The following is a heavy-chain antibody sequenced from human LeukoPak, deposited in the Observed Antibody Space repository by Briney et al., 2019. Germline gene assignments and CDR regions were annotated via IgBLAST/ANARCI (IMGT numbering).Heavy chain of an antibody. D-gene: IGHD3-10*01. Sequence: GGSLRLSCAASGVYFGNYAMHWVRQAPGKGLEWVSLIPSGGFYEYYADSVKGRFTISRDDSGNTLYLKLTSLRPEDTAVYYCARDSTYYYESGSSGPHYFDNWGQGTLVTVSS. CDR1: GVYFGNYA. J-gene: IGHJ4*02. V-gene: IGHV3-30-3*01. CDR2: IPSGGFYE. CDR3: ARDSTYYYESGSSGPHYFDN.